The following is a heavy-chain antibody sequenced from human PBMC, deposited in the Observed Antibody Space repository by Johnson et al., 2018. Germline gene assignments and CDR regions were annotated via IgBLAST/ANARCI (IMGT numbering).Heavy chain of an antibody. CDR1: RFTFSSYA. CDR3: AKEEYYYDCSGYYLGAFDI. D-gene: IGHD3-22*01. CDR2: ISYDGRNK. Sequence: QVQLVQSGGGVVQPGRSLRLSCAASRFTFSSYAMPWVRQAPGKGLEWVAVISYDGRNKYYADSVKGRFTISRDNSKNTLYLKMNSRRAEDTAVYYCAKEEYYYDCSGYYLGAFDIWGQGTMVTVSS. J-gene: IGHJ3*02. V-gene: IGHV3-30-3*01.